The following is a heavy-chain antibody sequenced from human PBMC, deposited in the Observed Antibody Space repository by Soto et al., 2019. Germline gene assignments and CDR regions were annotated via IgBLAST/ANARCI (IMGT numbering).Heavy chain of an antibody. CDR1: GFTFSSYS. J-gene: IGHJ4*02. CDR2: ISSSSSYI. Sequence: EVQLVESGGGLVKPGGSLRLSCAASGFTFSSYSMNWVRQAPGKGLEWVSSISSSSSYIYYADSVKGRFTISRDNAKNSLYLQMNSLRAEDTAVYYCASSVTRFLEWLFWGQGTLVTVSS. CDR3: ASSVTRFLEWLF. D-gene: IGHD3-3*01. V-gene: IGHV3-21*01.